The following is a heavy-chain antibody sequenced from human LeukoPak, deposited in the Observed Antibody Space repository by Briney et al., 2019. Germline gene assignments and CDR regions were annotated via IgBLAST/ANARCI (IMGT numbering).Heavy chain of an antibody. CDR1: GYTLTSYG. D-gene: IGHD5-12*01. CDR3: ARDRQRYSGYEGSDY. Sequence: ASVKVSCKASGYTLTSYGISWVRQAPGQGLEWMGWISAYNGNTNYAQKLQGRVTMTTDTSTSTAYMELRSLRSDDTAVYYCARDRQRYSGYEGSDYWGQGTLVTVSS. V-gene: IGHV1-18*01. J-gene: IGHJ4*02. CDR2: ISAYNGNT.